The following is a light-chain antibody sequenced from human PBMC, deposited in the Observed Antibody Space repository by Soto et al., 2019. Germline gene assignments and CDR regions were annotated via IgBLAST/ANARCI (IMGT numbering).Light chain of an antibody. Sequence: DIPMTQSPSSLSASIGDRVTITCRASQSISGYLNWFQQKPGKAPKLLIHLASRLESGVPSRFSGSGSGTHFTLTISGLQAEDFAVYFCQQSHSAPVTFGPGTKVDIK. CDR2: LAS. CDR3: QQSHSAPVT. V-gene: IGKV1-39*01. CDR1: QSISGY. J-gene: IGKJ2*01.